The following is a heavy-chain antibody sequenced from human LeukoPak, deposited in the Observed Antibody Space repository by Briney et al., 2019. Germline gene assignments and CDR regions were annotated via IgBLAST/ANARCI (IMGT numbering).Heavy chain of an antibody. D-gene: IGHD3-10*01. CDR1: GFTFSSYL. CDR3: ARGGGITMVRGRRNWFDP. CDR2: IKQDGSEK. J-gene: IGHJ5*02. Sequence: GGSLRLSCAASGFTFSSYLMSWVRQAPGKGLEWVANIKQDGSEKYYVDSVKGRFTISRDNAKNSLYLQMNSLRAEDTAVYYCARGGGITMVRGRRNWFDPWGQGTLVTVSS. V-gene: IGHV3-7*01.